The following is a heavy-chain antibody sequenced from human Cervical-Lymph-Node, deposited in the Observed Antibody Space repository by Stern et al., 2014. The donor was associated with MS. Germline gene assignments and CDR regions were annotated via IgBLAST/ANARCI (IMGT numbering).Heavy chain of an antibody. D-gene: IGHD4-17*01. V-gene: IGHV1-69*01. CDR1: VGTFSSYA. J-gene: IGHJ4*02. CDR3: ASHPGAYGDYGY. CDR2: IIPIFGTA. Sequence: VHLVESGAEVKKPGSSVKVSCQASVGTFSSYAISWVRQAPGQGLEWLGGIIPIFGTANYAQKFQGRVTITADESTSTAYMELSSLRSEDTAVYYCASHPGAYGDYGYWGQGTLVTVSS.